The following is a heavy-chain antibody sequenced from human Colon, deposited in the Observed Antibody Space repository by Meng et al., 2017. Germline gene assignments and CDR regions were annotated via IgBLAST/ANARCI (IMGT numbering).Heavy chain of an antibody. V-gene: IGHV4-61*02. CDR1: GGSISSGRYY. J-gene: IGHJ6*02. Sequence: SETLSLTCTVSGGSISSGRYYWSWIRQPAGKGLEWIGRIYTSGSTNYNPSLKSRVTISLDASKNQFSLKLSSVTAADTAVYYCARSSTDGVTTVNYYYYGMDVWGQGTMVTVSS. CDR3: ARSSTDGVTTVNYYYYGMDV. CDR2: IYTSGST. D-gene: IGHD4-17*01.